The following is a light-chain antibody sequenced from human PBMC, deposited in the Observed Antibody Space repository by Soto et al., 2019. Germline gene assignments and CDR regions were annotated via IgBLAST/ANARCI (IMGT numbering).Light chain of an antibody. J-gene: IGKJ1*01. V-gene: IGKV1-39*01. Sequence: IQITQSPSSLSASVGDRVTITCRASQSISSYLNWYQQKPGKAPKLLIYAASSLQSGVPSRFSGSGSGTDFTLTISSLQPEDFATYYCQQSYSTPWGFGQGTKVDIK. CDR2: AAS. CDR3: QQSYSTPWG. CDR1: QSISSY.